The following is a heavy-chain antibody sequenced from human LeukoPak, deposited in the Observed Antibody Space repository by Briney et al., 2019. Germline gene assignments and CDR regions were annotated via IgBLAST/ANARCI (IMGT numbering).Heavy chain of an antibody. Sequence: GGSLRLPCAASGFTVSSNYMSWVRQAPGKGLEWVSTIYSGGSTYYADSVKGRFTISRDNSKNMLYLQMNSLRAEDTAVYYCARDEPSPDSTDLDYWGQGTLVTVSS. D-gene: IGHD2/OR15-2a*01. V-gene: IGHV3-66*01. J-gene: IGHJ4*02. CDR3: ARDEPSPDSTDLDY. CDR1: GFTVSSNY. CDR2: IYSGGST.